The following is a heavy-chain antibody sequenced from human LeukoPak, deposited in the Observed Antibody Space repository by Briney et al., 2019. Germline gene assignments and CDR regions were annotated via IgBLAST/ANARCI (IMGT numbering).Heavy chain of an antibody. CDR1: GFTFSSYG. CDR2: IWYDGSNK. Sequence: TGGSLRLSCAASGFTFSSYGMHWVRQAPGKGLEWVAVIWYDGSNKYYADSVKGRFTISRDNSKNTLYLQMNSLRADDTAVYYCARSPGFGELRLDYWGQGTLVTVSS. J-gene: IGHJ4*02. CDR3: ARSPGFGELRLDY. V-gene: IGHV3-33*01. D-gene: IGHD3-10*01.